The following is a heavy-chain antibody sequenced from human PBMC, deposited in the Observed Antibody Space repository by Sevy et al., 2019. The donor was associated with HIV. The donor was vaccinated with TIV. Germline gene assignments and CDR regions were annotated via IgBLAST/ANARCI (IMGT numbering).Heavy chain of an antibody. Sequence: GGSLRLSCAASGFTFSNAWMSWVRQAPGKGLEWVGRIKSKTDGGTTDYAAPVKGRFTISRDDSKNTLYLQMNSLKTEDTAVYYCTGLYYDFWSGYSRYMDLWGKGTTVTVSS. CDR2: IKSKTDGGTT. CDR3: TGLYYDFWSGYSRYMDL. J-gene: IGHJ6*03. D-gene: IGHD3-3*01. V-gene: IGHV3-15*01. CDR1: GFTFSNAW.